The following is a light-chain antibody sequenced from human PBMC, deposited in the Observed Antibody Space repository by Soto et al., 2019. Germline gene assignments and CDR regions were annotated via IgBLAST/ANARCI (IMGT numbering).Light chain of an antibody. Sequence: EIVLTQSPGTLSLSPGERATLSCRASQSVSSSYLAWYQQKPGQAPRLLIYGASSRATGIPDRFSGSGSGTDFTLTISRREPEDVAVYYCQQYGSSPHTFGQGTKLEIK. V-gene: IGKV3-20*01. CDR3: QQYGSSPHT. CDR1: QSVSSSY. CDR2: GAS. J-gene: IGKJ2*01.